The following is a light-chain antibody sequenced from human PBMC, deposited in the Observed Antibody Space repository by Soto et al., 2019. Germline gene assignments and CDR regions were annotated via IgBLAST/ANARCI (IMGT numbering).Light chain of an antibody. CDR2: DVS. V-gene: IGLV2-11*01. Sequence: QSALTQPRSVSGSPGQSVTISCTGTSSDVGAYNYVSWYQQHPGKAPKFMIYDVSKRPSGVPDRFSGSKSGNPASLTISGLQAEDEADYYCCSYAGTYSYVFGTGTKV. CDR3: CSYAGTYSYV. J-gene: IGLJ1*01. CDR1: SSDVGAYNY.